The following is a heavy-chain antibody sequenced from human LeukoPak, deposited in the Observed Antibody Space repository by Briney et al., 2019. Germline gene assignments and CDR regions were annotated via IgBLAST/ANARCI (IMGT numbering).Heavy chain of an antibody. CDR3: AKHSLPRSSTTFDY. CDR1: GFTFSSYA. D-gene: IGHD2-2*01. V-gene: IGHV3-23*01. J-gene: IGHJ4*02. CDR2: ISGSGGST. Sequence: PGGSLRLSCAASGFTFSSYAMSWVRQAPGKGLEWVSAISGSGGSTYYADSVKGRFTISRDNSKNTLYLQMNRLRAEDTAVYYCAKHSLPRSSTTFDYWGQGTLVTVSS.